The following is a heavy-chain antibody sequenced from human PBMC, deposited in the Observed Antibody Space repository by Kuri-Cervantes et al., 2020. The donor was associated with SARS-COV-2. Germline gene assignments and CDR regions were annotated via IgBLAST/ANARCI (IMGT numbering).Heavy chain of an antibody. CDR1: GYTFTSYY. CDR2: INPSGGNT. D-gene: IGHD6-13*01. CDR3: AREGHSSTATPEFDY. V-gene: IGHV1-46*01. J-gene: IGHJ4*02. Sequence: ASVKVSCKASGYTFTSYYMHWVRQAPGQGLEWMGIINPSGGNTSYAQKIQGRVTMTRDTSTSTVYMELSSLRSEDTSVYYCAREGHSSTATPEFDYWGQGTLVTVSS.